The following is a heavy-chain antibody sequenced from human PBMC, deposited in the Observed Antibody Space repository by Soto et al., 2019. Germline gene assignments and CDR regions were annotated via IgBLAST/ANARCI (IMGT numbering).Heavy chain of an antibody. CDR1: GGTFSSYA. CDR3: AGHSSGVPGYYYGMDV. Sequence: QVQLVQSGAEVKKPGSSVKVSCKASGGTFSSYAISWVRQAPGQGLEWVGGIIPIFDTADYAQKFQGRVTITADESTNTAYMELSSLRSEDTAVYYCAGHSSGVPGYYYGMDVWDQGTPVTVSS. V-gene: IGHV1-69*12. J-gene: IGHJ6*02. D-gene: IGHD3-22*01. CDR2: IIPIFDTA.